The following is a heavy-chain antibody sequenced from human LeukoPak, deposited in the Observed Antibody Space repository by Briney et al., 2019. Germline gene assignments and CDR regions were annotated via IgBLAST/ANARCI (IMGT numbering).Heavy chain of an antibody. V-gene: IGHV4-59*01. CDR1: GGSISTYY. D-gene: IGHD6-13*01. CDR2: INYSGST. CDR3: AREYSSFEY. J-gene: IGHJ4*02. Sequence: PSETLSLTCTVSGGSISTYYWSWIQQAPGKGLEWIGYINYSGSTDYNPSLKSRVTISVDTSKNQLSLKMRSVTAADTAVYYCAREYSSFEYWGQGTLVTVSS.